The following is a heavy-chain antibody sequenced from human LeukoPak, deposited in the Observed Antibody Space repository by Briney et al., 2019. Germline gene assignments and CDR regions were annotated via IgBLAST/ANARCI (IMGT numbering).Heavy chain of an antibody. Sequence: GGSLRLSCAASGFTFSSYWMSWVRQAPGKGLEWVANIKLDGSEKYYVDSVKGRFTISRDNAKKSLYLQMNSLRAEDTAVYYCGRDLPTVTSIDYWGQGTLVTVSS. CDR2: IKLDGSEK. CDR3: GRDLPTVTSIDY. D-gene: IGHD4-17*01. V-gene: IGHV3-7*01. CDR1: GFTFSSYW. J-gene: IGHJ4*02.